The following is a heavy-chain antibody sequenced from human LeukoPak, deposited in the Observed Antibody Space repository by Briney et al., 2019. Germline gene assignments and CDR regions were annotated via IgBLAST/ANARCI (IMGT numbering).Heavy chain of an antibody. CDR1: GFTFSSYS. CDR3: ARDPGMVPPDY. Sequence: GGSLRLSCAASGFTFSSYSMNWVRQAPGKGLEWVSSISSSSSYIYYADSVKGRFTISRDNAKNSQYLQMNSLRAEDTAVYYCARDPGMVPPDYWGQGTLVTVSS. V-gene: IGHV3-21*01. CDR2: ISSSSSYI. D-gene: IGHD3-10*01. J-gene: IGHJ4*02.